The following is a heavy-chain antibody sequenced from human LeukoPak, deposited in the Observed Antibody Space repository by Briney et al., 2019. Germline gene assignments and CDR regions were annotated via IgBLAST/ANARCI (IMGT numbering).Heavy chain of an antibody. J-gene: IGHJ4*02. CDR3: ARDPSQDDY. Sequence: GGSLRLSCAASGFTFSTYAMHWVRQAPGKGLEGVAVISYDASTKYYADSVKGRFTISRDNSKNTVYLQMNSLRAEDTAVYYCARDPSQDDYWGQGTLVTVSS. CDR2: ISYDASTK. CDR1: GFTFSTYA. V-gene: IGHV3-30-3*01.